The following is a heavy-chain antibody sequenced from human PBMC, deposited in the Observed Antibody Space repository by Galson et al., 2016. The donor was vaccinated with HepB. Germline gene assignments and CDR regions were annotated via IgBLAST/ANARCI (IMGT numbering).Heavy chain of an antibody. Sequence: SLRLSCAGSGFSFSIYTMNWVRRAPGKGLEWVSSFSGSRNSMYYADSVKGRFTVSRDNAENSLYLQMNSLRADDTAVYYCARDRDSYGRRPDAFDIWGQGTMVTVSS. D-gene: IGHD5-18*01. J-gene: IGHJ3*02. V-gene: IGHV3-21*06. CDR3: ARDRDSYGRRPDAFDI. CDR1: GFSFSIYT. CDR2: FSGSRNSM.